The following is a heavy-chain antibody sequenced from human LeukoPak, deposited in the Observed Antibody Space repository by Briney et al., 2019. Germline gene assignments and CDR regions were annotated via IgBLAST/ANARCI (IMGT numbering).Heavy chain of an antibody. CDR3: ARVPGDSSGFAYFDY. D-gene: IGHD3-22*01. V-gene: IGHV1-46*03. Sequence: ASVKVSCKASAYTFTSYYMHWVRQAPGQGVEWMGLINPSGGSTSYAQKFQGRVTMTRDTSTSTVYMELSSLRSEDTAVYYCARVPGDSSGFAYFDYWGQGTPVTVSS. CDR1: AYTFTSYY. J-gene: IGHJ4*02. CDR2: INPSGGST.